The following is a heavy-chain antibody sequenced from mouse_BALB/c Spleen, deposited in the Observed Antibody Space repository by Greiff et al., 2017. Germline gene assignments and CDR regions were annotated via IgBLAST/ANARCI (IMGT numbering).Heavy chain of an antibody. Sequence: VQLQQSGPELVKPGASVRISCKASGYTFTSYYIHWVKQRPGQGLEWIGWIYPGNVNTKYNEKFKGKATLTADKSSSTAYMQLSSLTSEDSAVYFCARTLYYYGSSYVAYWGQGTLVTVSA. CDR1: GYTFTSYY. D-gene: IGHD1-1*01. V-gene: IGHV1S56*01. J-gene: IGHJ3*01. CDR3: ARTLYYYGSSYVAY. CDR2: IYPGNVNT.